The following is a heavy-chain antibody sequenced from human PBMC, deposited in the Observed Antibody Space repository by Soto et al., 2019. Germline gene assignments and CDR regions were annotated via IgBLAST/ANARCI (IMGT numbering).Heavy chain of an antibody. CDR2: ISYDGSNK. CDR3: ARDPAAVVAAAGTVYGMDV. D-gene: IGHD6-13*01. V-gene: IGHV3-30-3*01. CDR1: GFTFSSYA. Sequence: QVQLVESGGGVVQPGRSLRLSCAASGFTFSSYAMHWVRQAPGKGLEWVAVISYDGSNKYYADSVKGRFTISRDNSKNTLDLQMNNLRAEDTDVYYCARDPAAVVAAAGTVYGMDVWGQGTTVTVSS. J-gene: IGHJ6*02.